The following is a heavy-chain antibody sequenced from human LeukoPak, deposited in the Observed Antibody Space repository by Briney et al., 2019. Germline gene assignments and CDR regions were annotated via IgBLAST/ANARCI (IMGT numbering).Heavy chain of an antibody. CDR1: VHIYTIYG. CDR3: ARDLGEGARRDLDY. D-gene: IGHD1-26*01. Sequence: ASVKVSCKASVHIYTIYGQTWVPQAPGQGLEWMGWINTDTGDTEYAQRFQGRVVMTIDTSTSTAYMDLRSLTSDDTAVYYCARDLGEGARRDLDYWGQGTLVTVSS. CDR2: INTDTGDT. J-gene: IGHJ4*02. V-gene: IGHV1-18*01.